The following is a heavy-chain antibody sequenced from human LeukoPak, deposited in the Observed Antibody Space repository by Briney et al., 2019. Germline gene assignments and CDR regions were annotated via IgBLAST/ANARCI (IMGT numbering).Heavy chain of an antibody. Sequence: ASVKVSCKASGYTFTSYGISWVRQAPGQGLEWMGWISAYNGNTNYAQKLQARVTTTTDTSTSTAYMELRSLRSDDTAVYYCARDIGVPAATYYFDYWGQGTLVTVSS. D-gene: IGHD2-2*01. J-gene: IGHJ4*02. CDR1: GYTFTSYG. V-gene: IGHV1-18*01. CDR2: ISAYNGNT. CDR3: ARDIGVPAATYYFDY.